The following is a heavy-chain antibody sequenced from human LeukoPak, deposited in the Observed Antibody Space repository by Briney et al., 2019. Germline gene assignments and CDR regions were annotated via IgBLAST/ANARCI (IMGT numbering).Heavy chain of an antibody. CDR3: ARGVGSSWFDP. Sequence: ASVKVSCKAFGYTFTRNFMHWVRQAPGQRLEWMGWINTGNGNTKYSQEFQGRVTLTRDTSASTVYMELSSLRSEDMAVYYCARGVGSSWFDPWGQGTLVTVSS. J-gene: IGHJ5*02. CDR1: GYTFTRNF. D-gene: IGHD6-13*01. V-gene: IGHV1-3*03. CDR2: INTGNGNT.